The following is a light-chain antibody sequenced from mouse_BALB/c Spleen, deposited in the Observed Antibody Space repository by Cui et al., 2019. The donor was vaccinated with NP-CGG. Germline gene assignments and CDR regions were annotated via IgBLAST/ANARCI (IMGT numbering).Light chain of an antibody. Sequence: VVVTQASALSTSPGETVTLTCRSSTGAVTTSNYANWVQEKPDHLFTGLIGGTNNRVPGVPARFSGSLIGDKAALTITGAQTEDEAIYFCALWYSNHWVFGGGTKLTVL. CDR3: ALWYSNHWV. J-gene: IGLJ1*01. CDR2: GTN. V-gene: IGLV1*01. CDR1: TGAVTTSNY.